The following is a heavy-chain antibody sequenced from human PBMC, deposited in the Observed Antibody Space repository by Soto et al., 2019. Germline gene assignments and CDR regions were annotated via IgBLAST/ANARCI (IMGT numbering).Heavy chain of an antibody. CDR3: AKEERYFDWLPPSDP. D-gene: IGHD3-9*01. V-gene: IGHV3-23*01. CDR1: GFTFSSYA. J-gene: IGHJ5*02. Sequence: PGGSLRLSCAASGFTFSSYAMSWVRQAPGKGLEWVSAISGSGGSTYYADSVKGRFTISRDNSKNTLYLQMNSLRAEDTAVYCCAKEERYFDWLPPSDPWGQGTLVTVSS. CDR2: ISGSGGST.